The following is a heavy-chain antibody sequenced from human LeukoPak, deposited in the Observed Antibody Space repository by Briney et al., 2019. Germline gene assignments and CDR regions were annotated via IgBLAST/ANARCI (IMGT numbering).Heavy chain of an antibody. V-gene: IGHV3-23*01. CDR3: AKEPRHCGGDCFSLLDY. CDR2: ISGSGGRT. Sequence: PGGSLRLSCAASGFTFSSYSMSWVRQAPGKGLEWVSLISGSGGRTYYADSVKGRFTIFRDNSKNTLYLQMNSLRAEDTDVFYCAKEPRHCGGDCFSLLDYWGQGTLVTVSS. J-gene: IGHJ4*02. CDR1: GFTFSSYS. D-gene: IGHD2-21*02.